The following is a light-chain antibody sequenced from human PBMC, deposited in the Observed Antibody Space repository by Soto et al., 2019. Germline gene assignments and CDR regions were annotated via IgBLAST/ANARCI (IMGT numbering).Light chain of an antibody. CDR2: DAS. CDR3: HQRSNRLPTIS. CDR1: QSVSSY. J-gene: IGKJ5*01. Sequence: EIVLTQSPATLSLSPGERATLSCRASQSVSSYLAWYQQKPGQAPRLLIYDASNRATGIPARFSGSGSGTDFTLTISSLEPKEFAGERVHQRSNRLPTISYGQGTRLEIK. V-gene: IGKV3-11*01.